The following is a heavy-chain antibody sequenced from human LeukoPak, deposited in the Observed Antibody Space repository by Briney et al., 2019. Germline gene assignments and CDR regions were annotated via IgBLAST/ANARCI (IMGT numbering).Heavy chain of an antibody. Sequence: PGGSLRLSCAASGFTVSSNYMSWVRQAPGKGLEWVSVIYSGSSTYYADSVKGRFTISRDNSKNTLYLQMNSLRAEDTAVYYCAREPYCSSTSCYARYGMDVWGQGTTVTVSS. V-gene: IGHV3-53*01. CDR1: GFTVSSNY. J-gene: IGHJ6*02. D-gene: IGHD2-2*01. CDR3: AREPYCSSTSCYARYGMDV. CDR2: IYSGSST.